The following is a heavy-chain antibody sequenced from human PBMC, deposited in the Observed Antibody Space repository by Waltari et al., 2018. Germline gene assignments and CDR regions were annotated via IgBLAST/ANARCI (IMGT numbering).Heavy chain of an antibody. Sequence: QEQLQESGPGLVKPSETLSLTCAVSGYSIRSGYYWGWIRHPPGKGLEWIGSIYHSGSTYYNPSLKSRVTISVDTSKNQFSLKLSSVTAADTAVYYCARDRFLGYCSGGSCPNDDYWGQGTLVTVSS. CDR3: ARDRFLGYCSGGSCPNDDY. D-gene: IGHD2-15*01. CDR2: IYHSGST. CDR1: GYSIRSGYY. V-gene: IGHV4-38-2*02. J-gene: IGHJ4*02.